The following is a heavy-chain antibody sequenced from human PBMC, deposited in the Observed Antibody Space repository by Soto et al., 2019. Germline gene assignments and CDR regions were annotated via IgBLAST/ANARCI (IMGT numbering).Heavy chain of an antibody. Sequence: SQTLSLPCAISGDSVSGNSAAWNWIRQSPSRGLEWLGRTYYRSRWYNDYAVSVKSRITVTPDTSKNQFSLHLNSVTPEDTAVYDCAREFPYYVSSDSYLDYWGQGALVTSPQ. J-gene: IGHJ4*02. CDR1: GDSVSGNSAA. D-gene: IGHD3-16*01. CDR3: AREFPYYVSSDSYLDY. CDR2: TYYRSRWYN. V-gene: IGHV6-1*01.